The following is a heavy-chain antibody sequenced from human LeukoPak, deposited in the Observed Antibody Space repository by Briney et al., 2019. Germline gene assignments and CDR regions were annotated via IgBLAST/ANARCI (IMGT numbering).Heavy chain of an antibody. CDR2: ISSSSSYI. J-gene: IGHJ4*02. CDR1: GFTFSSYS. V-gene: IGHV3-21*01. D-gene: IGHD3-22*01. CDR3: ARDKVVITSLFDY. Sequence: GGSLRLSCAASGFTFSSYSMNWVRQAPGKGLEWVSSISSSSSYIYYADSVKGRFTISRDNAKNSLYLQMNSLRAEDTALYYCARDKVVITSLFDYWGQGTLVTVSS.